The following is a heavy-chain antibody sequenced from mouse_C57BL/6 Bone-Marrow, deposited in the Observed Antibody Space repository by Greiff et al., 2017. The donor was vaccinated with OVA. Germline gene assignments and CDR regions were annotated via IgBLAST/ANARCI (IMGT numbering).Heavy chain of an antibody. V-gene: IGHV3-8*01. CDR3: AGRYGSSYWYFDV. D-gene: IGHD1-1*01. CDR2: ISYSGST. J-gene: IGHJ1*03. Sequence: VKLQESGPGLAKPSQTLSLTCSVTGYSITSDYWNWIRKFPGNKLEYMGYISYSGSTYYNPSLKSRISITRDTSKNQYYLQLNSVTTEDTATYYCAGRYGSSYWYFDVWGTGTTVTVSS. CDR1: GYSITSDY.